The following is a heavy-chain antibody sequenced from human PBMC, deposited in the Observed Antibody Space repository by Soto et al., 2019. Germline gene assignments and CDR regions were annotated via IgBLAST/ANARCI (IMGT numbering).Heavy chain of an antibody. V-gene: IGHV3-74*01. Sequence: EVPLVASGGGLVQPGGSLILSCAASGFTFSHYWMYWVRQAPGKWLVCVSRISSDGSYASYADSVKGRFTISRDSAKSRLYLQMHSLRAEDTGVNYGTRASDPVVPAAYWGQGTLVTVSS. D-gene: IGHD2-21*01. CDR2: ISSDGSYA. J-gene: IGHJ4*02. CDR1: GFTFSHYW. CDR3: TRASDPVVPAAY.